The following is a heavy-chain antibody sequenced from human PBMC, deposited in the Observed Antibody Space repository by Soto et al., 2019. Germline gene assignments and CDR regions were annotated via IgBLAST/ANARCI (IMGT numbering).Heavy chain of an antibody. Sequence: PGGSLRLSCAASGFTFSIYSMNWVRQAPGKGLEWVSSISPSSSYIYYADSVKGRFTISRDNAKNSLYLQMNSLRAEDTAVYYCARKMVRGVIIPFDYWGQGTMVTVSP. CDR2: ISPSSSYI. CDR1: GFTFSIYS. V-gene: IGHV3-21*01. D-gene: IGHD3-10*01. CDR3: ARKMVRGVIIPFDY. J-gene: IGHJ4*02.